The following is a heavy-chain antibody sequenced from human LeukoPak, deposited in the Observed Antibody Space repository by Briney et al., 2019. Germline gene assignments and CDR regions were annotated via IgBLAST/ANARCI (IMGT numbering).Heavy chain of an antibody. CDR3: ARGIRFSSSCYDAFDG. CDR1: GFTFSSYW. D-gene: IGHD6-13*01. V-gene: IGHV3-7*04. CDR2: IKQDGSEK. J-gene: IGHJ3*01. Sequence: GGSLRLSCAASGFTFSSYWMSCIRHAPGKGLEWVANIKQDGSEKYYVDSVKGRFTISRDNAKNSLYLQMYSLRAEDTAVYYCARGIRFSSSCYDAFDGWVQGTMVSVSS.